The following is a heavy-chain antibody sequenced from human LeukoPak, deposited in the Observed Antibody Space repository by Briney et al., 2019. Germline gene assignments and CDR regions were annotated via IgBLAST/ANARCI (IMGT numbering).Heavy chain of an antibody. CDR3: ARGLRYFDWLLEYYFDY. Sequence: PGGSLRLSCAASGFTFSSFAMSSVGQAPGKGLGWVSAISGSGGSTYYADSVKGRFTISRDNSKNTLYLQMNSLRAEDTAVYYCARGLRYFDWLLEYYFDYWGQGTLVTVSS. D-gene: IGHD3-9*01. CDR2: ISGSGGST. J-gene: IGHJ4*02. CDR1: GFTFSSFA. V-gene: IGHV3-23*01.